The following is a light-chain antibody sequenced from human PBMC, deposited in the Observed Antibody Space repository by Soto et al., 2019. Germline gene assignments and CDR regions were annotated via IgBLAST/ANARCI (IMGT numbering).Light chain of an antibody. Sequence: EIVLTHSPVTLSLSPGERATVSCVSRQSVSSRYLAWYQQKSGQAPRLLIYGASNRATGIPDRFSGSGSGTDFTLTISSLQPEDFATYYCQQTFSTQISFGGGTKVDI. CDR2: GAS. J-gene: IGKJ4*02. CDR1: QSVSSRY. CDR3: QQTFSTQIS. V-gene: IGKV3-20*01.